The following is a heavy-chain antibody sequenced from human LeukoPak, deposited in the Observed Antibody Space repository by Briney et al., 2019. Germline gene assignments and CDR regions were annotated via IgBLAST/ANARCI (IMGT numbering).Heavy chain of an antibody. Sequence: VKVSFKASGYTFTGYYIHWVRQAPGQGREWMGWINPNSGGTNYAQKFQGRVTMTRDTSISTAYIELSRLRSDDTAVYYCARGVVVGATSGAFDIWGQGTMVTVSS. D-gene: IGHD1-26*01. J-gene: IGHJ3*02. CDR1: GYTFTGYY. V-gene: IGHV1-2*02. CDR3: ARGVVVGATSGAFDI. CDR2: INPNSGGT.